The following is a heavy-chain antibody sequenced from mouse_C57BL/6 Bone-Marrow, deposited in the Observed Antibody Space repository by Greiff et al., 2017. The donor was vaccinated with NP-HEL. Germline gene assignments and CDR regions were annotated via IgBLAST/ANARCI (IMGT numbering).Heavy chain of an antibody. CDR1: GYTFTSYW. CDR3: AVYGNLAY. D-gene: IGHD2-10*02. J-gene: IGHJ3*01. Sequence: QVQLQQPGAELVMPGASVKLSCKASGYTFTSYWMHWVKQRPGQGLEWIGEIDPSDSYTNYNQKFKGKSTLTVDKSSSTAYMQLSSLQSEDSAVYYCAVYGNLAYWGQGTLVTVSA. V-gene: IGHV1-69*01. CDR2: IDPSDSYT.